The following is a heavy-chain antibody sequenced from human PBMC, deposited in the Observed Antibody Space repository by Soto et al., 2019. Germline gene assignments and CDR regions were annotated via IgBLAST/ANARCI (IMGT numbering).Heavy chain of an antibody. V-gene: IGHV1-18*01. CDR2: ISAYNGNT. J-gene: IGHJ6*02. CDR1: GYTFTSHG. Sequence: ASGKVSCKASGYTFTSHGIGWVRLAPGQGLEWLGWISAYNGNTNYAQKLQGRVTMTTDTSTSTAYRELRSLRSDDTAVYYCARVRGRLWRDMDVWGQGTTVTVSS. D-gene: IGHD5-18*01. CDR3: ARVRGRLWRDMDV.